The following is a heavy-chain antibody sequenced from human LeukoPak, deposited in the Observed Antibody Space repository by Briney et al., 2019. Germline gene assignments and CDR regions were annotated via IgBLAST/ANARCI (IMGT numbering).Heavy chain of an antibody. D-gene: IGHD2-2*01. J-gene: IGHJ6*02. V-gene: IGHV4-34*01. CDR1: GGSFSDYF. CDR2: VNHSGRT. CDR3: ARDVVVVPVAIHYGMYV. Sequence: SETLSLTCAVYGGSFSDYFWSWIRQPPGKGLEWIGEVNHSGRTYYNPSLKSRVTISVDTSKSEFSLKLSSVTAADTAVYYCARDVVVVPVAIHYGMYVWGQGTTVTVSS.